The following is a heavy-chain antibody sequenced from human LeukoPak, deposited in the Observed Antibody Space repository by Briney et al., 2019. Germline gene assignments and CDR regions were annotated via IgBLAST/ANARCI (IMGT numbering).Heavy chain of an antibody. CDR2: INQDGSEK. D-gene: IGHD1-1*01. CDR3: AREPGLGYAFDI. Sequence: GGSLRLSCVVSGFPISSSWMTWVRQVPGKGLEWVANINQDGSEKHYVGSVRGRFTISRDNAKDSLYLQMNSLGAEDTAVYYCAREPGLGYAFDIWGQGTKVTVSS. V-gene: IGHV3-7*01. J-gene: IGHJ3*02. CDR1: GFPISSSW.